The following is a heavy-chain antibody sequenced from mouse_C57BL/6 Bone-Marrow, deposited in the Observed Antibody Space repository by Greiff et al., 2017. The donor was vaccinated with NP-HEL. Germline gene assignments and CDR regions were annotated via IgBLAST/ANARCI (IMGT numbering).Heavy chain of an antibody. J-gene: IGHJ2*01. CDR1: GYTFTDYN. CDR3: ARGDYDLYYFDY. Sequence: EVQLQESGPELVKPGASVKIPCKASGYTFTDYNMDWVKQSHGKSLEWIGDINPNNGGTIYNQKFKGKATLTVDKSSSTAYMELRSLTSEDTAVYYCARGDYDLYYFDYWGQGTTLTVSS. D-gene: IGHD2-4*01. CDR2: INPNNGGT. V-gene: IGHV1-18*01.